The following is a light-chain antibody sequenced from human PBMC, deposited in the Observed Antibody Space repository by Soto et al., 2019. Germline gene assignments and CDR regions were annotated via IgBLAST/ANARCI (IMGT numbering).Light chain of an antibody. Sequence: QSVLTQPPSASGSPGQSVTISCTGTPSDVGGYNSVSWYQQYPGKAPKLMIYDVSKRPSGVPDRFSGSKSGNTASLTVSGLQAEDEANYYCSSYTVSVAPYVFGTGTKVTVL. J-gene: IGLJ1*01. CDR2: DVS. CDR1: PSDVGGYNS. V-gene: IGLV2-8*01. CDR3: SSYTVSVAPYV.